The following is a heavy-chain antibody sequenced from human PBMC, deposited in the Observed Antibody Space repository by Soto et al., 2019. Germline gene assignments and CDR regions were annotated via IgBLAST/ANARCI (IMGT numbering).Heavy chain of an antibody. CDR3: ARDYFTFGGVIAPPPEL. J-gene: IGHJ4*02. D-gene: IGHD3-16*02. CDR2: ISSSSSYI. Sequence: GGSLRLSCAASGFTFSSYSMNWVRQAPGKGLEWVSSISSSSSYIYYADSVKGRFTISRDNAKNSLYLQMNSLRAEDTAVYYCARDYFTFGGVIAPPPELWGQGTLVTVSS. CDR1: GFTFSSYS. V-gene: IGHV3-21*01.